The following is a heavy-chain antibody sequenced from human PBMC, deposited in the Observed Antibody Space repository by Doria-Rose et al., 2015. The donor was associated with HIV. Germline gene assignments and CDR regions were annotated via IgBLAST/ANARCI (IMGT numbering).Heavy chain of an antibody. CDR1: GVSLSSPGMG. Sequence: ESGPVLVKPTETLTLTCTVSGVSLSSPGMGVSWIRQPPGKALEWLANIFSDDERSYKTSLKSRLTISRGTSKSQMVLTMPDMDPVDTATYYCARIKSSRWYHKYYFDFWGQGTLVIVSA. CDR3: ARIKSSRWYHKYYFDF. V-gene: IGHV2-26*01. J-gene: IGHJ4*02. CDR2: IFSDDER. D-gene: IGHD6-13*01.